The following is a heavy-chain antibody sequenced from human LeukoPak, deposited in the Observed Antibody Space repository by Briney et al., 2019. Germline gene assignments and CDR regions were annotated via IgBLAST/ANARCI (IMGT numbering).Heavy chain of an antibody. J-gene: IGHJ1*01. V-gene: IGHV3-11*01. CDR3: AKDIHHYPEYFQH. D-gene: IGHD1-26*01. Sequence: GGSLRLSCAASGFTFSDYYMSWIRQAPGKGLEWVSYISSSGSTIYYADSVKGRFTISRDNSKNTLYLQMNSLRAEDTAVYYCAKDIHHYPEYFQHWGQGTLVTVSS. CDR2: ISSSGSTI. CDR1: GFTFSDYY.